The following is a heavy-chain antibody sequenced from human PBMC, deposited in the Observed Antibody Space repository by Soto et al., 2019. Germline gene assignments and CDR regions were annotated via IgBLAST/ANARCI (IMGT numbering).Heavy chain of an antibody. CDR3: AHSHSSGWYSFPYFYF. CDR1: GFSLSTSGVG. J-gene: IGHJ4*02. V-gene: IGHV2-5*02. Sequence: QITLKDSGPTLVKPTQPLTLTCTFSGFSLSTSGVGVGWIRQPPGKALEWLALIYWDDDKRYSPSLKSRLTITKHTSKSQEVLTITNLDPVDTATFYCAHSHSSGWYSFPYFYFWGQGTLVTASS. D-gene: IGHD6-19*01. CDR2: IYWDDDK.